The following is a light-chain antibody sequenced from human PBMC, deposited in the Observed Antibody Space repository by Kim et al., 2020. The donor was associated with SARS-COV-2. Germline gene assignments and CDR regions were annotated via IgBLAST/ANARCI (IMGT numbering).Light chain of an antibody. CDR1: LSVARN. CDR3: QQYNNWQT. J-gene: IGKJ1*01. Sequence: EIVMTQSPATLSVSPGESATLSCRASLSVARNLAWYQQKPGQSPRLLICAASTRASGTPARFCGSGSGTDFTLTISSLQSEDFAVYYCQQYNNWQTFGQGTKVEIK. V-gene: IGKV3-15*01. CDR2: AAS.